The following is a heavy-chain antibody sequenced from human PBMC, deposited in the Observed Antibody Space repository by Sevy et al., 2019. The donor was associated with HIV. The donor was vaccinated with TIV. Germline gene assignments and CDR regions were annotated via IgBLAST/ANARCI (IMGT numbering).Heavy chain of an antibody. J-gene: IGHJ4*02. CDR3: ATTEYYESGGYLDY. Sequence: SETLSLTCDVFGGSFSGYYWTWIRQSPGKGLEWIGEITHAGSINYNPSLMSRVIMSLDTSKNQFSLKLSSVTAADTAVYYCATTEYYESGGYLDYWGQGTLVTVSS. D-gene: IGHD3-22*01. CDR1: GGSFSGYY. CDR2: ITHAGSI. V-gene: IGHV4-34*01.